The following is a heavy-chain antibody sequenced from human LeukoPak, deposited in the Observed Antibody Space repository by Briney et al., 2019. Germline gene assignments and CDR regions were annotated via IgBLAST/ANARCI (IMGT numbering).Heavy chain of an antibody. D-gene: IGHD5-18*01. CDR2: IYTSGST. CDR1: GSSISSGSYY. J-gene: IGHJ6*03. Sequence: SQTLSLTCTVSGSSISSGSYYWSWIRQPAGKGLEWIGRIYTSGSTNYNPSLKSRVTISVDTSKNQFSLKLSSVTAADTAVYYCARDVDTAMVKGYYYYMDVWGKGTTVTVSS. V-gene: IGHV4-61*02. CDR3: ARDVDTAMVKGYYYYMDV.